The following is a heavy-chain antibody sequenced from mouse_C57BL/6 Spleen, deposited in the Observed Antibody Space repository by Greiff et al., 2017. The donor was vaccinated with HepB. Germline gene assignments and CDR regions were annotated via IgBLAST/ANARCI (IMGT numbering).Heavy chain of an antibody. CDR2: IYPRSGNT. CDR1: GYTFTSYG. CDR3: ARSDYYGSSYGYFDY. Sequence: QVQLKESGAELARPGASVKLSCKASGYTFTSYGISWVKQRTGQGLEWIGEIYPRSGNTYYNEKFKGKATLTAYKSSSTAYMELRSLTSEDSAVYFCARSDYYGSSYGYFDYWGQGTTLTVSS. V-gene: IGHV1-81*01. D-gene: IGHD1-1*01. J-gene: IGHJ2*01.